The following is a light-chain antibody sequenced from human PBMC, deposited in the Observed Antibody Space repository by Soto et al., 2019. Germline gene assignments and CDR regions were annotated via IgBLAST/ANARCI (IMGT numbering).Light chain of an antibody. CDR3: QQYKNLYT. CDR1: QTISGW. J-gene: IGKJ2*01. CDR2: DAS. Sequence: DIQMTQSPSTLSASVGDRVTITCRASQTISGWLAWYQQKPGKAPKLLIYDASNLESGVPSRFSGSESGTEFTLTISSLQPDDFATYYCQQYKNLYTFGQGTKLAIK. V-gene: IGKV1-5*01.